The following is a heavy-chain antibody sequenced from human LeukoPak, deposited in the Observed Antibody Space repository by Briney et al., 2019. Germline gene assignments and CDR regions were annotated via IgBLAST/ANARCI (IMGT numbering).Heavy chain of an antibody. J-gene: IGHJ6*02. CDR1: GGSISSGLYS. CDR2: IYHTGST. CDR3: ARSTYYDFWSGYYKPNYYYGMDV. Sequence: SQTLSLTCDVPGGSISSGLYSWSWIRQPLGKGLEWIGYIYHTGSTYYNPPLKSRVTISVDTSKNQFSLKLSSVTAADTAVYYCARSTYYDFWSGYYKPNYYYGMDVWGQGTTVTVSS. V-gene: IGHV4-30-2*02. D-gene: IGHD3-3*01.